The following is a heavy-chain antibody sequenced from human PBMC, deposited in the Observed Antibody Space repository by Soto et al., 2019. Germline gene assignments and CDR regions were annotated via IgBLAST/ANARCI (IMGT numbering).Heavy chain of an antibody. CDR3: SHGYYQYFNS. J-gene: IGHJ4*02. Sequence: GGSLRLSCAVSGVTLTDVWMNWVRQAPGKGPEWVGRIKSKTDGGTTDYAAPVKGRFTISRDDSQNMLYLQMNSLKSEDTAVYYCSHGYYQYFNSWGQGTLVTVSS. D-gene: IGHD5-18*01. CDR2: IKSKTDGGTT. V-gene: IGHV3-15*07. CDR1: GVTLTDVW.